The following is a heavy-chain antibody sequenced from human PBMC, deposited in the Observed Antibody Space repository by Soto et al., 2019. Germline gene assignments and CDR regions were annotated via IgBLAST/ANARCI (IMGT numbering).Heavy chain of an antibody. CDR2: ISAYNGNT. V-gene: IGHV1-18*01. CDR1: GYTFTSYG. D-gene: IGHD5-12*01. Sequence: ASVKVSCKASGYTFTSYGISWVRQAPGQGLEWMGWISAYNGNTNYAQKLQGRVTMTTDTSTSTAYMELRSLRSDDTAVYYCARVYSGYETHYYYYMDVWGKGTTVTVSS. CDR3: ARVYSGYETHYYYYMDV. J-gene: IGHJ6*03.